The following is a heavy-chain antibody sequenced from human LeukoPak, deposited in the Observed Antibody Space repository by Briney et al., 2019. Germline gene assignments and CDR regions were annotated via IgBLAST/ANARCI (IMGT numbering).Heavy chain of an antibody. V-gene: IGHV4-39*01. D-gene: IGHD6-13*01. J-gene: IGHJ4*02. CDR2: IYNSGTT. CDR3: ARSVASAGTSHWGY. CDR1: GGSIGSSPFY. Sequence: PSETLSLTCIVSGGSIGSSPFYWGWIRQPPGEGLEWIGSIYNSGTTYYNPSLKSRITISIDMSRDQFSLKLSSVTAADTGVYYCARSVASAGTSHWGYWGQGSLVTVSS.